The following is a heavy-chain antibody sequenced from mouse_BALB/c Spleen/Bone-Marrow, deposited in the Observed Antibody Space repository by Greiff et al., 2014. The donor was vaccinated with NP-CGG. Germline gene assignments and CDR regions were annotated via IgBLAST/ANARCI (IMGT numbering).Heavy chain of an antibody. V-gene: IGHV1S56*01. D-gene: IGHD2-14*01. Sequence: VQLQQSGPELVKPGASVRISCKASGYTFTSYYIHWVKQRPGQGLEWIGWIYPGNVNTKYNEKFKGKATLTADKSSSTAYMQPSSLTSEDSAVYFCARDYRYDAWFAYWGQGTLVTVSA. J-gene: IGHJ3*01. CDR2: IYPGNVNT. CDR3: ARDYRYDAWFAY. CDR1: GYTFTSYY.